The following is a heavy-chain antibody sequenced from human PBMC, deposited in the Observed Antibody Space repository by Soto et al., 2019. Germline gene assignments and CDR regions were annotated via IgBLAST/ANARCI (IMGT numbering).Heavy chain of an antibody. CDR1: SDSISSYY. Sequence: SETLSLTCTVSSDSISSYYWSWIRQPPGKRLEWIGYISYSGSTDYNPSLKSRATISGDTSKNQFSLKVSSVTAADTAVYYCARGTSWQLPFDYWGQGTLVTVSS. D-gene: IGHD6-13*01. V-gene: IGHV4-59*01. CDR2: ISYSGST. CDR3: ARGTSWQLPFDY. J-gene: IGHJ4*02.